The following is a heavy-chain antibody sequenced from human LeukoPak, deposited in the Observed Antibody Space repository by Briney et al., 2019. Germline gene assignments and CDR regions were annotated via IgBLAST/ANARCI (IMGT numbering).Heavy chain of an antibody. V-gene: IGHV1-8*01. CDR3: ARGSDTAMVTRYYYMDV. CDR1: GYTFTSYD. D-gene: IGHD5-18*01. Sequence: VASVKVSCKASGYTFTSYDINWVRQATGQGLEWMGWINPNSGNTGYAQKFQGRVTMTRNTSISTAYMELSSLRSEDTAVYYCARGSDTAMVTRYYYMDVWGKGTTVTVS. J-gene: IGHJ6*03. CDR2: INPNSGNT.